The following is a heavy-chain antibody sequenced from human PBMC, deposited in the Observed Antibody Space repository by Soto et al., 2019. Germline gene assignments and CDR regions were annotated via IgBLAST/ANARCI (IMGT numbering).Heavy chain of an antibody. J-gene: IGHJ6*02. CDR1: GGTFSSYA. CDR3: ARELGYCSSTSCRSAGV. V-gene: IGHV1-69*13. Sequence: GASVKVSCKASGGTFSSYAISWVRQAPGQGLEWMGGIIPIFGTANYAQKFQGRVTITADESTSTAYMELSSLRSEDTAVYYCARELGYCSSTSCRSAGVWGQGTTVTVSS. D-gene: IGHD2-2*01. CDR2: IIPIFGTA.